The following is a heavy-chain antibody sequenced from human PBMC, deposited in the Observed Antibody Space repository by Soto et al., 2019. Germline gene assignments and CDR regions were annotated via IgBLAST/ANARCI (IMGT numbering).Heavy chain of an antibody. D-gene: IGHD6-13*01. Sequence: GGSLRLSCAASGFTFSSYGMHWVRQAPGKGLEWVAVISYDGSNTNYADSVKGRFTISRDNSKNTLYLQMNSLRGEDTAVYYCAKDPKQQLPYYYYGMDVWGQGTTVTVSS. CDR2: ISYDGSNT. J-gene: IGHJ6*02. CDR1: GFTFSSYG. CDR3: AKDPKQQLPYYYYGMDV. V-gene: IGHV3-30*18.